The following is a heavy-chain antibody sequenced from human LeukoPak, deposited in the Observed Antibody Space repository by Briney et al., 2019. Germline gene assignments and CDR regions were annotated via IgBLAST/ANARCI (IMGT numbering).Heavy chain of an antibody. V-gene: IGHV4-59*01. D-gene: IGHD3-10*01. Sequence: KTSETLSLTCTVSGGPISDYYWTWIRQPPGKGLQWIGYIHKSDITNYSPSLKSRVTISVDTSKNQFSLQLTSVTASDAAVYYCARGHDYYGSGRQSWFDPWGQGTLVTVSS. CDR3: ARGHDYYGSGRQSWFDP. J-gene: IGHJ5*02. CDR1: GGPISDYY. CDR2: IHKSDIT.